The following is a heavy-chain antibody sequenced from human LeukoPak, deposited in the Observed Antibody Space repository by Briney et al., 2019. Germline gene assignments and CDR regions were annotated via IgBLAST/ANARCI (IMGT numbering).Heavy chain of an antibody. CDR3: AKDPAVANTARRFQH. CDR2: ISGSGAST. D-gene: IGHD6-19*01. V-gene: IGHV3-23*01. CDR1: GLTFSSYA. Sequence: GGSLRLSCVASGLTFSSYAMSWVRQAPGKGLEWVSGISGSGASTYYADSVKGRFTISRDNSKNTLYLQMNSLRAEDTAVYYCAKDPAVANTARRFQHWGQGTLVTVTS. J-gene: IGHJ1*01.